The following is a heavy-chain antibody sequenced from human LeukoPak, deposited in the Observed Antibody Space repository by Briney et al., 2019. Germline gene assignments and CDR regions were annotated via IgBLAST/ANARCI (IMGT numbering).Heavy chain of an antibody. Sequence: SETLSLTCTVSGGSISNSGYYWGWIRQPPGKGLEWIGTINYSGSTYYNPSLRSRVTISVDTSKNQFSLKLSSVTAADTAVYYCAAIRPGGASFDIWGQGTVVIVS. CDR1: GGSISNSGYY. J-gene: IGHJ3*02. CDR2: INYSGST. V-gene: IGHV4-39*01. D-gene: IGHD1-26*01. CDR3: AAIRPGGASFDI.